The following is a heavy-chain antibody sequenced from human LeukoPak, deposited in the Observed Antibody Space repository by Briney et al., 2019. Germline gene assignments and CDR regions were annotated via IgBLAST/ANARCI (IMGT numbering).Heavy chain of an antibody. CDR3: ARDPGFLDY. V-gene: IGHV4-59*01. CDR1: GGSISSYY. Sequence: PSETLSLTCTVSGGSISSYYWSWIRQPPGKGLEWIGYIYYSGSTDYNPSLKSRVTISVDTSKNQFSLKLSSVTAADTAVYYCARDPGFLDYWGQGTLVTVSS. D-gene: IGHD2-21*01. CDR2: IYYSGST. J-gene: IGHJ4*02.